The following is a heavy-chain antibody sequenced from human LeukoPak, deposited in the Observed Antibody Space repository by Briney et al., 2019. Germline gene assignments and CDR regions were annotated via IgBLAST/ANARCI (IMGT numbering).Heavy chain of an antibody. D-gene: IGHD3-22*01. Sequence: HGESLKISCKGSGYSFTNYWIGWVRQMPGKGLEWMGIIYPGDSETRYSPSFQGQVTISADKSISTAYLQWSSLKASDTAMYYCARRYYYDSSGYYLAHDAFDIWGQGTMVTVSS. J-gene: IGHJ3*02. V-gene: IGHV5-51*01. CDR2: IYPGDSET. CDR3: ARRYYYDSSGYYLAHDAFDI. CDR1: GYSFTNYW.